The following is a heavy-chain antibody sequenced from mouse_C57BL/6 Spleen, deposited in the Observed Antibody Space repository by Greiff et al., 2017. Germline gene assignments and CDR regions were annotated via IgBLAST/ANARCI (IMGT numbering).Heavy chain of an antibody. J-gene: IGHJ3*01. V-gene: IGHV14-2*01. D-gene: IGHD1-1*01. CDR1: CFNTKDYY. CDR2: IDPEDGET. CDR3: ASGSLYGPSFAY. Sequence: VQLQQSVAELVQPGALVKLSCPASCFNTKDYYMHLVKQRTEQVLEWIGRIDPEDGETKYAPKFQGKATITADTSSNTAYLQLSSLTSEDTAVYYCASGSLYGPSFAYWGQGTLVTVSA.